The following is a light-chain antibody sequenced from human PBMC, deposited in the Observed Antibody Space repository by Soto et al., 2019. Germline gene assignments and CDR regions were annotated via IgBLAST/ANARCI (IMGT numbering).Light chain of an antibody. CDR2: GAS. Sequence: DIVMTQSPATLSVAPGERVTFSCRASQGVSRKLAWYQHKPGQAPRLLISGASTGATGIPARFSGSGSGTEFTLTISSLQSEDREIYYCQQYHTWPINFGGGTKVDI. CDR3: QQYHTWPIN. J-gene: IGKJ4*01. CDR1: QGVSRK. V-gene: IGKV3-15*01.